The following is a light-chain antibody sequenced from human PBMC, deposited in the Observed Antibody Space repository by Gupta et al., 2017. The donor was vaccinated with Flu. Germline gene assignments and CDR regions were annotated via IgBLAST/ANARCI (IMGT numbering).Light chain of an antibody. J-gene: IGKJ4*01. CDR1: QSIDDY. V-gene: IGKV1-39*01. CDR3: QQSDSTPLT. Sequence: DIQMTQSPSSLSAAVGDRVTVTCRASQSIDDYLSWYQQKPGKVPKLLIYATSNLQSAVPSRFSGSGSGTDFTLTISRLQPEDLATYYCQQSDSTPLTFGGGTKVEIK. CDR2: ATS.